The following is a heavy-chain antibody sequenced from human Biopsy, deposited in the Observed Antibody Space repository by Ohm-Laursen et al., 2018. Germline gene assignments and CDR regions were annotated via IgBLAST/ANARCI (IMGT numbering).Heavy chain of an antibody. Sequence: GSLRLSCSASGFTFSGSVIHWVRQASGKGLEWVGRIRSKDNGYAPEYGASGKGRFTISRDDSKNTAYLQMNSLKSEDTAVYYCTRHPEPYYSGMDVWGQGTTVTVSS. CDR3: TRHPEPYYSGMDV. J-gene: IGHJ6*02. CDR2: IRSKDNGYAP. V-gene: IGHV3-73*01. D-gene: IGHD1-14*01. CDR1: GFTFSGSV.